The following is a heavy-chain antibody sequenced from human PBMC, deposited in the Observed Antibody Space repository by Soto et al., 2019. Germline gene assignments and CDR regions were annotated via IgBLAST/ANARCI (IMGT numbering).Heavy chain of an antibody. Sequence: GGSLRLSRAASGFTFSTYWMSWVRQAPGKGLEWVANIKHDGSATYYVDSMKGRFTIYRDNVKDSLYLQMNSLRAEDTAVYYCAREGRITDFWGQGALVTVSS. J-gene: IGHJ4*02. CDR1: GFTFSTYW. V-gene: IGHV3-7*01. CDR3: AREGRITDF. CDR2: IKHDGSAT. D-gene: IGHD3-16*01.